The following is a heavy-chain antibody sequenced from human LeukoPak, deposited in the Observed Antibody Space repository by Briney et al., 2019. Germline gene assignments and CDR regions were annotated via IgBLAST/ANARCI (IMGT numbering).Heavy chain of an antibody. CDR2: ISYDGSNK. J-gene: IGHJ3*02. CDR3: ASPRVALRFSGAFDI. V-gene: IGHV3-30-3*01. D-gene: IGHD3-3*01. CDR1: GFTFSSYA. Sequence: GGSLRLSCAASGFTFSSYAMHWVRQAPCKGLEWVAVISYDGSNKYYADSVKGRFTISRDNSKNTLYLQMNSLRAEDTAVYYCASPRVALRFSGAFDIWGQGTMVTVSS.